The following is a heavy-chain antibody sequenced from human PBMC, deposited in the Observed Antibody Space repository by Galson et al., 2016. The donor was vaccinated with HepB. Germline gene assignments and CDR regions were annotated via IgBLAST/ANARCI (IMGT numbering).Heavy chain of an antibody. J-gene: IGHJ4*02. CDR2: ISRSGGT. V-gene: IGHV4-34*01. Sequence: ETLSLTCAVSGGSFSGYYWSWIRQSPGKGLEWLGEISRSGGTNYNPSLKSRVTMSVDTSRNQFSLNLTSVTASDTSIYFCARASYSSGWYSYFDFWGQGTLVTVSS. CDR3: ARASYSSGWYSYFDF. D-gene: IGHD6-19*01. CDR1: GGSFSGYY.